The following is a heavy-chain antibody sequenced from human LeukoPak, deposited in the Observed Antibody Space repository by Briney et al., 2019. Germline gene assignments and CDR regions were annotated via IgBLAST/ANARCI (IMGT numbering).Heavy chain of an antibody. CDR3: ASFLAVAGSYYYMDV. D-gene: IGHD6-19*01. V-gene: IGHV1-46*01. Sequence: ASVKVSCKVSGYTLTELSMHWVRQAPGQGLEWMGIINPSGGSTSYAQKFQGRVTMTRDMSTSTVYMELSSLRSEDTAVYYCASFLAVAGSYYYMDVWGKGTTVTVSS. CDR2: INPSGGST. CDR1: GYTLTELS. J-gene: IGHJ6*03.